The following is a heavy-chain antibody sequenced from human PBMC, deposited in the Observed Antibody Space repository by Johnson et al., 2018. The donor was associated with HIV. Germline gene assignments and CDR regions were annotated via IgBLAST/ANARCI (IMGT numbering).Heavy chain of an antibody. D-gene: IGHD3-10*01. CDR1: GFTFSSYA. CDR2: ISASGGST. V-gene: IGHV3-23*04. CDR3: AKDVPYYYGSVRLDAFDI. Sequence: VQLVESGGGLVQPGGSLRLSCAASGFTFSSYATSWVRQAPGKGLEWVSAISASGGSTYYADSVKGRFTISRDNSKNTLYLQMNSLRAEDTAVYFCAKDVPYYYGSVRLDAFDIWGQGTMVTVSS. J-gene: IGHJ3*02.